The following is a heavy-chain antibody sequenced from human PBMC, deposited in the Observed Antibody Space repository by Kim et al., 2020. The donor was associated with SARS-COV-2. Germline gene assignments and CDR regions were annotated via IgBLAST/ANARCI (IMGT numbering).Heavy chain of an antibody. CDR3: AREPHNSGGFDL. V-gene: IGHV1-46*01. CDR2: T. D-gene: IGHD1-1*01. Sequence: TNYAPKFKGRVTMTRDPSTNTLYLEMGSLGSEDTAVYYCAREPHNSGGFDLWGQGTPVTVSS. J-gene: IGHJ4*02.